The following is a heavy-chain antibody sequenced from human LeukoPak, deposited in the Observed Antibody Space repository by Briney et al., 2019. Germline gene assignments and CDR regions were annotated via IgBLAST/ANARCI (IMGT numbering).Heavy chain of an antibody. Sequence: GASVKVSCKASGYTFTGYYMHWVRQAPGQGLEWMGRIIPILGIANYAQKFQGRVTITADKSTSTAYMELSSLRSEDTAVYYCAMFFSGYDWGPLGYWGQGTLVTVSS. CDR1: GYTFTGYY. CDR3: AMFFSGYDWGPLGY. V-gene: IGHV1-69*02. CDR2: IIPILGIA. J-gene: IGHJ4*02. D-gene: IGHD5-12*01.